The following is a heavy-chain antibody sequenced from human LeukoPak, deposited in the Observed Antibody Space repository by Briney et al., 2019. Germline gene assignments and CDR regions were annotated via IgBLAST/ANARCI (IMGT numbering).Heavy chain of an antibody. J-gene: IGHJ4*02. Sequence: ASVKVSCKASGYTFTSYDINWVRQAPGQGLEWVGRMNPNSGNTSYAQKFQGRVTITRNTSISTAYMELSSLRSEDAAVYYCARARGAAPSDDWGQGTLVTVSS. CDR1: GYTFTSYD. CDR3: ARARGAAPSDD. V-gene: IGHV1-8*03. D-gene: IGHD3-16*01. CDR2: MNPNSGNT.